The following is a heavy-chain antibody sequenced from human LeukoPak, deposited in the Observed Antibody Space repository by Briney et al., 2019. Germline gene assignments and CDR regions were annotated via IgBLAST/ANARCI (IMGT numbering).Heavy chain of an antibody. CDR2: ISYDGSNK. CDR1: GFTFSSYG. Sequence: GGSLRLSCAASGFTFSSYGMHWVRQAPGKGLEWVAVISYDGSNKYYADSVKGRFTISRDNSKNTLYLQMNSLRAEDTAVYYCAKDSGYGDSHLDYWGQGTLVTVSS. D-gene: IGHD4-17*01. V-gene: IGHV3-30*18. J-gene: IGHJ4*02. CDR3: AKDSGYGDSHLDY.